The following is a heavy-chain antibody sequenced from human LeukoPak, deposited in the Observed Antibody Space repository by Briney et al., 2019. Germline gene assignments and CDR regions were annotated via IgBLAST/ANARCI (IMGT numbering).Heavy chain of an antibody. D-gene: IGHD3-16*02. Sequence: SGTLSLTCTVSGASISSSTYYWARIRQSPGKGLEWIGSVNYAVNTYYNPSLKSRVTISADTSKNQFSLKMNFVTAADTALYYCARHLGPYRASYLDYWGQGSLVTVSS. V-gene: IGHV4-39*01. CDR1: GASISSSTYY. J-gene: IGHJ4*02. CDR3: ARHLGPYRASYLDY. CDR2: VNYAVNT.